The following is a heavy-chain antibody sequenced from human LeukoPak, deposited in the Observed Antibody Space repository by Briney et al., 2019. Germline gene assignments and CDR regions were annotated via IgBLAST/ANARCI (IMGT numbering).Heavy chain of an antibody. D-gene: IGHD1-7*01. CDR2: MNSDGSTT. Sequence: GGSLRLSCAAAGVTFSSSWMHWVRQAPGEGLVWVSRMNSDGSTTNYADSVQGRFTISRDNARNTLFLQMNSLRADDTAVYYCTRAGNYRFDFWGQGTLVTVSS. V-gene: IGHV3-74*01. CDR1: GVTFSSSW. CDR3: TRAGNYRFDF. J-gene: IGHJ4*02.